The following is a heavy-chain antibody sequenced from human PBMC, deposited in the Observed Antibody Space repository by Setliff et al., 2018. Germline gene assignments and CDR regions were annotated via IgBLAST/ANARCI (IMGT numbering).Heavy chain of an antibody. D-gene: IGHD1-1*01. CDR2: ISYDGSNK. J-gene: IGHJ4*02. CDR1: GFTFSSYA. Sequence: GGSLRLSCAASGFTFSSYAMHWVRQAPGKGLEWVAVISYDGSNKYYADSVKGRFTISRDNAKNSLYLQMNSLRAEDTAVYYCARAPRVELNLDYWGQGTLVTVSS. CDR3: ARAPRVELNLDY. V-gene: IGHV3-30-3*01.